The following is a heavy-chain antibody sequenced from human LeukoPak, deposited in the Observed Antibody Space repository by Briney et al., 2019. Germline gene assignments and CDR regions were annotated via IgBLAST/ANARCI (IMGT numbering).Heavy chain of an antibody. J-gene: IGHJ4*02. Sequence: SETLSLTCTVSGASISSGSYCWSWIRQPAGKGLEWTVRIYTSGSTNHNPSLKSRVTISVDTSKNQFSLKLSSVTAADTAVYYCASLVTKYGSGSYYFDYWGQGTLVTVSS. CDR1: GASISSGSYC. CDR3: ASLVTKYGSGSYYFDY. CDR2: IYTSGST. D-gene: IGHD3-10*01. V-gene: IGHV4-61*02.